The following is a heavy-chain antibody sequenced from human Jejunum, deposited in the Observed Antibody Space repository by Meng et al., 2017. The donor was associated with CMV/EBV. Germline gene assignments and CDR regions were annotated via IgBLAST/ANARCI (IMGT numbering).Heavy chain of an antibody. J-gene: IGHJ5*02. D-gene: IGHD5-18*01. CDR2: SIPILGTA. CDR1: GGSVSRCA. CDR3: AKDSLFSCGP. V-gene: IGHV1-69*01. Sequence: KVWWKASGGSVSRCAISWRREARGQGVEWMGGSIPILGTANCAQKYQGKVTITADEATSTAYIELRGLGSEDTGVCYCAKDSLFSCGPFGQGTLVTVSS.